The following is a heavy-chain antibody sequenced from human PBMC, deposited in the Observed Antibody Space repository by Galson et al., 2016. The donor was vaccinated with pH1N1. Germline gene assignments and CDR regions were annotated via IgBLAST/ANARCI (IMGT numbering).Heavy chain of an antibody. Sequence: TLSLTCSVSGGSISSDSYYWSWIRQPAGKRLEWIGRIYTSGSTNNNPSLKSRVTISVDTSKNHFSLRLRSVTAADTAVYFCARDSTRFRVVPAAYYYGMDVWDQGTTVTVSS. J-gene: IGHJ6*02. V-gene: IGHV4-61*02. D-gene: IGHD2-2*01. CDR3: ARDSTRFRVVPAAYYYGMDV. CDR1: GGSISSDSYY. CDR2: IYTSGST.